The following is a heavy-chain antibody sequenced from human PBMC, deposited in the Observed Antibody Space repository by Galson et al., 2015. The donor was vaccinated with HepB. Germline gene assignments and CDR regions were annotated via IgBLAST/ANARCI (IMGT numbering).Heavy chain of an antibody. CDR2: IYYSGST. J-gene: IGHJ3*02. V-gene: IGHV4-39*01. CDR1: GGPISSSSYY. CDR3: ARQSYYYDSSGYYIFDAFDI. Sequence: ETLSLTCTVSGGPISSSSYYWGWIRQPPGKGLEWIGSIYYSGSTYYNPSLKSRVTISVDTSKNQFSLKLSSVTAADTAVYYCARQSYYYDSSGYYIFDAFDIRGQGTMVTVSS. D-gene: IGHD3-22*01.